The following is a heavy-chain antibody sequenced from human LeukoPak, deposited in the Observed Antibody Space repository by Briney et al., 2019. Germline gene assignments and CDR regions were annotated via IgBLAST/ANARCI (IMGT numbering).Heavy chain of an antibody. CDR3: ARHGDILTGFGAFDI. CDR1: GGSISGYY. J-gene: IGHJ3*02. CDR2: IYYSGST. Sequence: SETLSLTCAVSGGSISGYYWTWIRQPPGKGLEWIGYIYYSGSTNYNPSLKSRVTISVDTSKNQFSLKLSSVTAADTAVYYCARHGDILTGFGAFDIWGQGTIVTVSS. V-gene: IGHV4-59*08. D-gene: IGHD3-9*01.